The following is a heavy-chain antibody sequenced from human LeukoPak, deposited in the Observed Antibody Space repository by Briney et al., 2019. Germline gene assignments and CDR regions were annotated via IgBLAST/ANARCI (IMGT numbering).Heavy chain of an antibody. J-gene: IGHJ4*02. CDR2: INHSGST. V-gene: IGHV4-34*01. D-gene: IGHD3-22*01. CDR3: AGLVVASLIVY. Sequence: KPSETLSLTCAVYGGSFSGYYWSWIRQPPGKGLEWIGEINHSGSTNYNPSLKSRVTISVDTSKNQFSLKLSSVTAADTAVYYCAGLVVASLIVYWGQGTLVTVSS. CDR1: GGSFSGYY.